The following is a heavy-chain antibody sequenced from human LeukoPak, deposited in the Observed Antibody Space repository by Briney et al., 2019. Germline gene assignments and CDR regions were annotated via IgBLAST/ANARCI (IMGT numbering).Heavy chain of an antibody. J-gene: IGHJ4*02. V-gene: IGHV3-23*01. Sequence: GGSLRLSCAASGFTVSSSYMSWVRQAPGKGLEWVSTISGGGGSTYYADSVKGRFTTSRDNSKNTLYLQVNSLRAEDTAVYYCAKGGKWDVTPFDYWGQGTLVTVSS. D-gene: IGHD1-26*01. CDR3: AKGGKWDVTPFDY. CDR2: ISGGGGST. CDR1: GFTVSSSY.